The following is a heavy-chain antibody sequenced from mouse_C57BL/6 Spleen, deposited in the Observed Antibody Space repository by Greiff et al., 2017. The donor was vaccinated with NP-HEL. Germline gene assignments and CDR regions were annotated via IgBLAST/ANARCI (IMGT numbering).Heavy chain of an antibody. CDR3: VRQGGNYRDYFDY. J-gene: IGHJ2*01. CDR1: GFSFNTYA. D-gene: IGHD2-1*01. CDR2: IRSKSNNYAT. Sequence: EVQRVESGGGLVQPKGSLKLSCAASGFSFNTYAMNWVRQAPGKGLEWVARIRSKSNNYATYYADSVKDRFTISRDDSESMLYLQMNNLKTEDTAMYYCVRQGGNYRDYFDYWGQGTTLTVSS. V-gene: IGHV10-1*01.